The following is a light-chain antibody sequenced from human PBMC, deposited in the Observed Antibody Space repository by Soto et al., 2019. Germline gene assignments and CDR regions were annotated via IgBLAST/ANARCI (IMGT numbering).Light chain of an antibody. CDR3: QYYNNWLGA. CDR1: QSVGSN. V-gene: IGKV3-15*01. J-gene: IGKJ4*01. Sequence: EKVMTQSPATLSVYPGERVTLSRRARQSVGSNLAWYQQKPGQAPRLLIYGASTRASGIPARFSGSGSGTEFFLTISSLQSEDFAVYYCQYYNNWLGAFGGGTKVDI. CDR2: GAS.